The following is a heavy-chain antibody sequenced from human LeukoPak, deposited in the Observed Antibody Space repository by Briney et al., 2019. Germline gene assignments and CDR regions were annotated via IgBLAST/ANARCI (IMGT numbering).Heavy chain of an antibody. CDR2: IYYSGST. V-gene: IGHV4-31*03. D-gene: IGHD3-22*01. J-gene: IGHJ5*02. CDR1: GGSISSGGYY. Sequence: SQTLPLTCTVSGGSISSGGYYWSWIRQHPGKGLEWIGYIYYSGSTYYNPSLKSRVTISVDTSKNQFSLKLSSVTAADTAVYYCARVPRYYYDSSGHEQNWFDPWGQGTLVTVSS. CDR3: ARVPRYYYDSSGHEQNWFDP.